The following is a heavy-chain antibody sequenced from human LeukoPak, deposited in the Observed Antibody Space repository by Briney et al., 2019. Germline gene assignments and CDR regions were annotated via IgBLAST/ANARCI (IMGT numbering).Heavy chain of an antibody. Sequence: SETLSLTCTVSGGSISSGGYYWSWIRQPPGKGLEWIGYIYHSGSTYYNPSLKSRVTMSVDRSKNQFSLKLSSVTAADTAVYYCARQRDYSSGPFFDYWGQGTLVTVSS. V-gene: IGHV4-30-2*01. J-gene: IGHJ4*02. D-gene: IGHD6-19*01. CDR1: GGSISSGGYY. CDR3: ARQRDYSSGPFFDY. CDR2: IYHSGST.